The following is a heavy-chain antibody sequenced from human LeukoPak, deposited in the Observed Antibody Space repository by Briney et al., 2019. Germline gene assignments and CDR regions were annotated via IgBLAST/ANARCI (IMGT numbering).Heavy chain of an antibody. CDR2: INPKSGVT. V-gene: IGHV1-2*02. Sequence: GASVKVSCKASGYTFTGYYMHWVRQAPGQGLEWMGWINPKSGVTKYAQKFQGRVTMTRDTSISTAYMELSRLRSDDAAVYYCARHLRDGYNPSLGYWGQGTLVTVSS. J-gene: IGHJ4*02. CDR1: GYTFTGYY. D-gene: IGHD5-24*01. CDR3: ARHLRDGYNPSLGY.